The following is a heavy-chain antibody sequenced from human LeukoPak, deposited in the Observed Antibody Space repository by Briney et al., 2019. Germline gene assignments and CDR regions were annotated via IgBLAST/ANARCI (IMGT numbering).Heavy chain of an antibody. CDR1: GSTFSNYW. CDR3: VRDYPHNWFDS. V-gene: IGHV3-74*01. J-gene: IGHJ5*01. Sequence: GGSLRLSCAASGSTFSNYWMNWVRQTPGKGLVWVSRVNNDGTDNVYADSVKGRFTISRDNAKNTVYLQMNSLRAEDTAVYYCVRDYPHNWFDSWAREPWSPSPQ. CDR2: VNNDGTDN.